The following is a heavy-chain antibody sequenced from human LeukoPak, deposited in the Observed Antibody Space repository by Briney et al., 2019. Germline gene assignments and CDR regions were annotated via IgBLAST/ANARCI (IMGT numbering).Heavy chain of an antibody. CDR1: GGSFSGYY. CDR3: ARHPQYYYDSSGLGDAFDI. Sequence: PSETLSLTCAVYGGSFSGYYWSWIGQPPGKGLEWIGEINHSGSTNYNPSLKSRVTISVDTSKNQFSLKLSSVTAADTAVYYCARHPQYYYDSSGLGDAFDIWGQGTMVTVSS. V-gene: IGHV4-34*01. D-gene: IGHD3-22*01. CDR2: INHSGST. J-gene: IGHJ3*02.